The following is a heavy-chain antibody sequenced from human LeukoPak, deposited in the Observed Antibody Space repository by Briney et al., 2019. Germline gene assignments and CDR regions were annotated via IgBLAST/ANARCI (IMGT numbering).Heavy chain of an antibody. D-gene: IGHD6-19*01. CDR3: ARDLERGYSSGWTPGY. V-gene: IGHV7-4-1*02. J-gene: IGHJ4*02. CDR2: INTNTGNP. Sequence: ASVKVSCKASGYTFTSYAMNWVRQAPGQGLEWMGWINTNTGNPTYAQGFTGRFVFSLDTSVSTAYLQISSLKAEDTAVYYCARDLERGYSSGWTPGYWGQGTLVTVSS. CDR1: GYTFTSYA.